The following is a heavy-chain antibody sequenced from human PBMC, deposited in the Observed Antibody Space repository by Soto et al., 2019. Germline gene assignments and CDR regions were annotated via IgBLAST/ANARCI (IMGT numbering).Heavy chain of an antibody. CDR1: GDSISSSAYS. V-gene: IGHV4-30-2*01. CDR2: IYHSGHT. D-gene: IGHD5-18*01. Sequence: QLQLQESDSGLVKPSQTLSLTCAVSGDSISSSAYSWSWIRQPPGKGLECIGYIYHSGHTYYNPSLKSRVSISIDRSKNQFSLRLSSVTAADTAVYYCARGGYIYGASAFDIWGHGTMVTVSS. CDR3: ARGGYIYGASAFDI. J-gene: IGHJ3*02.